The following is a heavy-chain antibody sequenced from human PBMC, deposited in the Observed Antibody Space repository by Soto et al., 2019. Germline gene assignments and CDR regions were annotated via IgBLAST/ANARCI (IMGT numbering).Heavy chain of an antibody. CDR2: ISGSGGST. Sequence: QPGGSLRLSCAASGFTFSSYAMSWVRQAPGKGLEWVSAISGSGGSTYYADSVKGRFTISRDNSKNTLYLQMNSLRAEDTAVYYCARAAIQTYYYYYGMDVWGQGTTVTVSS. CDR3: ARAAIQTYYYYYGMDV. D-gene: IGHD2-21*01. CDR1: GFTFSSYA. V-gene: IGHV3-23*01. J-gene: IGHJ6*02.